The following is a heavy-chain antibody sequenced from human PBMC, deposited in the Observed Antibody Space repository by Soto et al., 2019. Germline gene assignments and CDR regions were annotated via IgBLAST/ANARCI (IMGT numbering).Heavy chain of an antibody. CDR3: ARELQGLYYFDY. J-gene: IGHJ4*02. D-gene: IGHD4-4*01. CDR1: AYTLTSYA. CDR2: INAGNGNT. Sequence: AKVSCKASAYTLTSYAMNRVLQAPGQSLEWMGWINAGNGNTKYSQKFQGRVTITRDTSASTAYMELSSLRSEETAVYYCARELQGLYYFDYWGLGTLVTASS. V-gene: IGHV1-3*01.